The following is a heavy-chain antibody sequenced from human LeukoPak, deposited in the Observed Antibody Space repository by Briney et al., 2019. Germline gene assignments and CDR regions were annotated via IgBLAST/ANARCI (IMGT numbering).Heavy chain of an antibody. CDR3: AKDLGEQWPYFDY. J-gene: IGHJ4*02. CDR1: GFTFSSYG. CDR2: ISYDGSNK. D-gene: IGHD3-16*01. Sequence: RSLRLSCAASGFTFSSYGMHWVRQAPGKGLEWVAVISYDGSNKYYADSVKGRFTISRDNSKNTLYLQMNSLRAEDTAVYYCAKDLGEQWPYFDYWGQGTLVTVSS. V-gene: IGHV3-30*18.